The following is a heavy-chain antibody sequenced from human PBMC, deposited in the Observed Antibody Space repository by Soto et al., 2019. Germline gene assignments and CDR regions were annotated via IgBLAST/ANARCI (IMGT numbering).Heavy chain of an antibody. Sequence: QVQLVESGGGVVQPGRSLRLSCAASGFTFSSYGMHWVRQAPGKGLEWVAVISYDGSNKYYADSVKGRFTISRDNSKNTLYLQMNSLRAEDTAVYYCAKDEDIVVVVAATPNYYFDYWGQGTLVTVSS. CDR2: ISYDGSNK. CDR3: AKDEDIVVVVAATPNYYFDY. J-gene: IGHJ4*02. CDR1: GFTFSSYG. D-gene: IGHD2-15*01. V-gene: IGHV3-30*18.